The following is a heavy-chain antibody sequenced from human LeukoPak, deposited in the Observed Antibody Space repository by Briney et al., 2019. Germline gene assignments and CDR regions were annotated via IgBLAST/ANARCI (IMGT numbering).Heavy chain of an antibody. J-gene: IGHJ4*02. CDR2: IYPGDSDT. CDR1: GYSFTTYW. D-gene: IGHD2-21*02. Sequence: GESLKISCKCSGYSFTTYWIGWVRQMPGKGLEWMGIIYPGDSDTRYSPSFQGQVTISADKSISTAYLQWSSLKASDTAMYYCARLHSEHIVVVTAISDYWAQGTLVTVSS. V-gene: IGHV5-51*01. CDR3: ARLHSEHIVVVTAISDY.